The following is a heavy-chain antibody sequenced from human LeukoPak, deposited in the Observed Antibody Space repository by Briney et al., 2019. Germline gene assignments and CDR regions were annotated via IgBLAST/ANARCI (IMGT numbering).Heavy chain of an antibody. V-gene: IGHV3-23*01. J-gene: IGHJ6*02. CDR1: GFTFSSYA. Sequence: GGSLRLSCAASGFTFSSYAMSWVRQAPGRWLEWVSAISGSGGSTYYADSVKGRFTISRDNSKNTLYLQMNSLRAEDTAVYYCAKVGPTIAAAGTFDYYGMDVWGQGTTVTVSS. D-gene: IGHD6-13*01. CDR2: ISGSGGST. CDR3: AKVGPTIAAAGTFDYYGMDV.